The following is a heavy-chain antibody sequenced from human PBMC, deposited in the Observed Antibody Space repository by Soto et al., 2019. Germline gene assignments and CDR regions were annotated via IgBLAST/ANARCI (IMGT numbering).Heavy chain of an antibody. D-gene: IGHD6-6*01. Sequence: QVPLVQSGAEVKKPGASVKVSCKASGYTFTSYYIHWVRQAPGQGLEWMGVINPSAGNTVYAQKFQGRINMTRDTYTSTVYMEVSSLRSEDTAVYYCARLHSTSPPYYFDYWGQGTLVTVSS. CDR1: GYTFTSYY. CDR2: INPSAGNT. V-gene: IGHV1-46*01. J-gene: IGHJ4*02. CDR3: ARLHSTSPPYYFDY.